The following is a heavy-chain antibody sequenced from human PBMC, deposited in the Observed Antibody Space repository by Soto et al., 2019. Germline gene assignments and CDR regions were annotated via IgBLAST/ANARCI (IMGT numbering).Heavy chain of an antibody. CDR2: IYYSGST. Sequence: SETLSLTCTASGISVSTSDYYWGWVRQPPGKGLDWIVNIYYSGSTFYNPSLRSRVTLSVDTSKNQFSLRLNSVTAADTAVYFCAGFVVPASRNSDFDYWGQGTLVTVSS. CDR3: AGFVVPASRNSDFDY. CDR1: GISVSTSDYY. D-gene: IGHD2-15*01. V-gene: IGHV4-39*01. J-gene: IGHJ4*02.